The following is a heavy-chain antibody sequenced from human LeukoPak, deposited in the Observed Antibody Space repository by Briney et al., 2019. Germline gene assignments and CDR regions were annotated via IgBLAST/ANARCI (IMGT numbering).Heavy chain of an antibody. D-gene: IGHD6-19*01. CDR2: ISAYNGDT. CDR3: ARDFILAVSYDVFDI. Sequence: SVKLSRTASGYAFTNYGISWVRLAPGQGIGLMGWISAYNGDTKYAQQLQGRVTMNTDTSTRTVYMDLRSLRSDHTALYYCARDFILAVSYDVFDIWGQGTMVTVSS. J-gene: IGHJ3*02. CDR1: GYAFTNYG. V-gene: IGHV1-18*01.